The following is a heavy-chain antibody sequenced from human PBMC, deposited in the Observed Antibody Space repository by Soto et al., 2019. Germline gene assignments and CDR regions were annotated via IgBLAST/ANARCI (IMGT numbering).Heavy chain of an antibody. V-gene: IGHV4-59*01. J-gene: IGHJ6*02. CDR1: GGSISSYY. Sequence: PSETLSLTCTVSGGSISSYYWSWIRQPPGKGLEWIGYIYYSGSTNYNPSLKSRVTISVDTSKNQFSLKLSSVTAADTAVYYCARDKRCAGMDVWGQGTTVTVSS. CDR3: ARDKRCAGMDV. CDR2: IYYSGST.